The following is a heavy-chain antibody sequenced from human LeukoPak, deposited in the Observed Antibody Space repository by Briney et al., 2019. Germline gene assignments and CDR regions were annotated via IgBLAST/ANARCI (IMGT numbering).Heavy chain of an antibody. V-gene: IGHV3-23*01. CDR3: AKRSDYGGSGNYFDF. CDR1: GFTFSSSA. D-gene: IGHD4-23*01. Sequence: GGSLRLSCAASGFTFSSSAMSWVRQAPGKGLEWVSTISGSGSRTYYADSVKGRFTISRDNSKNTLYLQMNSLRAEDTAVYYCAKRSDYGGSGNYFDFWGQGTPVTVSS. CDR2: ISGSGSRT. J-gene: IGHJ4*02.